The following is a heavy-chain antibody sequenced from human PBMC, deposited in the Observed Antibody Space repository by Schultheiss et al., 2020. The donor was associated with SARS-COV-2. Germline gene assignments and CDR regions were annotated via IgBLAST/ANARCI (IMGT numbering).Heavy chain of an antibody. CDR1: GGSINNDNW. D-gene: IGHD3-3*01. J-gene: IGHJ4*02. V-gene: IGHV4-4*02. CDR2: IHHAGSL. Sequence: SQTLSLTCAVSGGSINNDNWWFSWVRQPPGKGLEWLGEIHHAGSLHYNPSLNSRVTISMDKSKNQFSLKLTSLTAADTAIYYCARGNDFVYFFDSWGQGTLVTVSS. CDR3: ARGNDFVYFFDS.